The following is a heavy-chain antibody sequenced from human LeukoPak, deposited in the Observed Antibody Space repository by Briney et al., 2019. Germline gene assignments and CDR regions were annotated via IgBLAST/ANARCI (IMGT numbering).Heavy chain of an antibody. CDR1: GFTFSSYW. CDR3: ARTGYYYDSGYFGY. Sequence: GGSLRLSCAASGFTFSSYWMSWVRQAPGKGLEWVANIKQDGSEKYYVDSVKGRFTISRDNAKNSLYLQMNSLRAEDTAVYYCARTGYYYDSGYFGYWGQGTLVTVSS. J-gene: IGHJ4*02. D-gene: IGHD3-22*01. V-gene: IGHV3-7*01. CDR2: IKQDGSEK.